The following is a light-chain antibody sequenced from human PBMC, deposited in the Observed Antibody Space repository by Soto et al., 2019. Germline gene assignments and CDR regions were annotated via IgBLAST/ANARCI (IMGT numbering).Light chain of an antibody. V-gene: IGKV1-5*01. CDR1: QSITNW. CDR3: QQYHSYST. Sequence: IQMSQSPSALSGSVGDSVTITCRASQSITNWLAWYQQRPGQAPKLLIYDASSLESGVPSRFSGSGSATEFTLTISSLQPDDFATYYCQQYHSYSTFGQGTKVDIK. CDR2: DAS. J-gene: IGKJ1*01.